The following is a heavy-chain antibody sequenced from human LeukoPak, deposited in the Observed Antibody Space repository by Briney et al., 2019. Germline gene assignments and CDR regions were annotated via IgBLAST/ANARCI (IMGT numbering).Heavy chain of an antibody. V-gene: IGHV4-4*02. CDR3: ARDAYDSSGYSFDY. J-gene: IGHJ4*02. CDR2: IYHSGST. CDR1: GGSISSSNW. D-gene: IGHD3-22*01. Sequence: SETLSLTCAVSGGSISSSNWWSWVRQPPGKGLEWIGQIYHSGSTNYNPSLKSRVTISVDKSKNQFSLKLSSVTAADTAVYYCARDAYDSSGYSFDYWGQGTLVTVSS.